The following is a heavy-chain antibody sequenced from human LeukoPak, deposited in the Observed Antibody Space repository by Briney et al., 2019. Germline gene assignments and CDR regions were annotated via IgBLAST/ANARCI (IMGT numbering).Heavy chain of an antibody. Sequence: SETPSLTCTVSGASISSYYWSWIRQPPGKGLEWIGYIHYRGSTNYNPSLKSRVTISVDTSKNQFSLKLSSVTAADTAVYYCARAKGGRYYFDYWGQGTLVTVSS. J-gene: IGHJ4*02. CDR3: ARAKGGRYYFDY. D-gene: IGHD3-16*01. CDR2: IHYRGST. V-gene: IGHV4-59*01. CDR1: GASISSYY.